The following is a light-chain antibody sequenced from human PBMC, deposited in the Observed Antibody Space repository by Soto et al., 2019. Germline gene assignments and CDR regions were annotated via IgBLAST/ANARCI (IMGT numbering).Light chain of an antibody. CDR2: DAS. V-gene: IGKV3-11*01. CDR1: QSVGSN. J-gene: IGKJ5*01. CDR3: QQRSNWPPYT. Sequence: ENVLTPYPDTLSLSPGEGATLSCRARQSVGSNLAWYQQKPGQAPRLLIYDASNRATGIPARFSGSGSGADFTLTISSLEPEDFAVYYCQQRSNWPPYTFGQGTRLEN.